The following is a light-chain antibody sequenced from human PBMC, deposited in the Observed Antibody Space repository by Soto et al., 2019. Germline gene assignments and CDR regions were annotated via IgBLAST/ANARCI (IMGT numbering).Light chain of an antibody. CDR2: GAS. CDR3: QQSFVTPRT. CDR1: ESVKNK. V-gene: IGKV3-15*01. Sequence: ETVMTQSPATLSVSPGERATLSCRASESVKNKLVWYQQKPGQAPRLLIHGASTRATGIPDRFSGSGSGTDFTLTISSLQPEDFATYYCQQSFVTPRTFGQGTKVDIK. J-gene: IGKJ1*01.